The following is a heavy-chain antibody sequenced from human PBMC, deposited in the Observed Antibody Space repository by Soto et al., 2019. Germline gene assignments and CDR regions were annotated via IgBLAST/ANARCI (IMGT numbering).Heavy chain of an antibody. CDR3: AFGGDSWSGYSH. J-gene: IGHJ4*02. CDR1: GGSISSYY. D-gene: IGHD3-3*01. V-gene: IGHV4-59*01. CDR2: IYYSGST. Sequence: SETLSLTCTVSGGSISSYYWSWIRQPPGKGLEWIGYIYYSGSTNYNPSLKSRVTISVDTSKNQFSLKLSSVTAADTAVYYCAFGGDSWSGYSHWGQGTLVTVSS.